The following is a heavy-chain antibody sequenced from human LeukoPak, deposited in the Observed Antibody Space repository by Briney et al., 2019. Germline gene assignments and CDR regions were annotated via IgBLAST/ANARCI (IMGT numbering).Heavy chain of an antibody. J-gene: IGHJ4*02. CDR3: ARDADGGYVRPLRY. CDR2: INASGGST. Sequence: AXXKVSCKASGYTFTSYYMHWVRQAPGQGIERMGIINASGGSTIYAQKFQGRVTMTRDTSTSTVYMELSSLRSEDTAVYYCARDADGGYVRPLRYWGQGTLVTVSS. CDR1: GYTFTSYY. V-gene: IGHV1-46*01. D-gene: IGHD5-12*01.